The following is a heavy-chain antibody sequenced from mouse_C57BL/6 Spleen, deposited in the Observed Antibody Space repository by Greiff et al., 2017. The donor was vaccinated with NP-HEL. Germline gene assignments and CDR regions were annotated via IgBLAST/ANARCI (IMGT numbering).Heavy chain of an antibody. CDR1: GFTFSSYA. CDR2: ISDGGSYT. D-gene: IGHD1-1*01. Sequence: EVMLVESGGGLVKPGGSLKLSCAASGFTFSSYAMSWVRQTPEKRLEWVATISDGGSYTYYPDNVKGRFTISRDNAKNNLYLQMSHLKSEDTAMYYCASALGSYAMDYWGQGTSVTVSS. CDR3: ASALGSYAMDY. J-gene: IGHJ4*01. V-gene: IGHV5-4*03.